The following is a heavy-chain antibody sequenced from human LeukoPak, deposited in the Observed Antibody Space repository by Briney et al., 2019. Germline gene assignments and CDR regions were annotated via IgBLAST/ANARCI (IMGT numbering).Heavy chain of an antibody. Sequence: SETLSLTCTVSGGSISSYYWSWIRQPAGKGLEWIGRIYTSGSTNYNPSLKSRVTMSVDTSKNQFSLKLSSVTAADTAVYYCARELSTMIVVEGAFDIWGQGTMVTVSS. CDR3: ARELSTMIVVEGAFDI. V-gene: IGHV4-4*07. D-gene: IGHD3-22*01. J-gene: IGHJ3*02. CDR1: GGSISSYY. CDR2: IYTSGST.